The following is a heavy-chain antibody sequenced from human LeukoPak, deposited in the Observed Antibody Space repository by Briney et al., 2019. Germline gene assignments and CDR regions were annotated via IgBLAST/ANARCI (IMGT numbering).Heavy chain of an antibody. CDR1: GGTFSSYA. J-gene: IGHJ4*02. Sequence: SVKVSCKASGGTFSSYAISRVRQAPGQGLEWMGGIIPIFGTANYAQKFQGRVTITADESTSTAYMELSSLRSEDTAVYYCAREHYYGSGSDPDYFDYWGQGTLVTVSS. CDR2: IIPIFGTA. V-gene: IGHV1-69*13. CDR3: AREHYYGSGSDPDYFDY. D-gene: IGHD3-10*01.